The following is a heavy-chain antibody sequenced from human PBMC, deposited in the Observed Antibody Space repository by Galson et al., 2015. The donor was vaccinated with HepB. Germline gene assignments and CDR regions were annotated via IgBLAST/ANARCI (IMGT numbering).Heavy chain of an antibody. D-gene: IGHD3-22*01. V-gene: IGHV3-48*03. CDR3: ARDEITMIVVDASDI. J-gene: IGHJ3*02. CDR2: ISSGSTTI. Sequence: SLRLSCAASGFTFSSYDMHWVRQAPGKGLEWVSYISSGSTTIYYADSVKGRFTISRDNAKNSMSLQMNSLKVEDTAIYYCARDEITMIVVDASDIWGQGTMVTVSS. CDR1: GFTFSSYD.